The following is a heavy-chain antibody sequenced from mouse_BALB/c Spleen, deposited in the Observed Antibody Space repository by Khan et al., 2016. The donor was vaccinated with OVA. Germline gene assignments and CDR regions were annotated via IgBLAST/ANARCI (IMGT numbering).Heavy chain of an antibody. Sequence: EVELVESGGGLVQPGGSLKLSCAASGFTFSSYGMSWVRQTPDKRLELVATINSNGGSTYYPGSVKGRFTISRDNAKNTLYLQMSSLKSEDTAMYYCARKARTINWGQGTTLTVSS. CDR1: GFTFSSYG. J-gene: IGHJ2*01. V-gene: IGHV5-6-3*01. CDR3: ARKARTIN. CDR2: INSNGGST.